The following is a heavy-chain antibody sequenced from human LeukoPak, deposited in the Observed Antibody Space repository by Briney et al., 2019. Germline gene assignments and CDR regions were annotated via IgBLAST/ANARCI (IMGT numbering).Heavy chain of an antibody. J-gene: IGHJ5*02. CDR3: VRDGEGVAISVNYWFDP. D-gene: IGHD3-10*01. Sequence: ASVKVSCKASGYTFTSYDINWVRQATGQGLEWMGWMNPNNGNTGYAQKFQGRVTMTRDTSISTAYMELRGLRSEDTAVYYCVRDGEGVAISVNYWFDPWGQGTLVTVSS. CDR2: MNPNNGNT. V-gene: IGHV1-8*01. CDR1: GYTFTSYD.